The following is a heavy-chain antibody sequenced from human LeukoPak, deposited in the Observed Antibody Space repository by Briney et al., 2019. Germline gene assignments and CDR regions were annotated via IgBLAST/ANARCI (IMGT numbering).Heavy chain of an antibody. CDR1: GFTFSSYA. CDR2: ISGSGGNT. J-gene: IGHJ6*02. V-gene: IGHV3-23*01. CDR3: ARDSYSSSAWEPNYYYYGMDV. Sequence: QSGGSLRLSCAASGFTFSSYAMTWVRQAPGKGLEWVSAISGSGGNTYYADSVKGRFTISRDNSENTLYLQMNSLRAEDTAVYYCARDSYSSSAWEPNYYYYGMDVWGQGTTVTVSS. D-gene: IGHD6-6*01.